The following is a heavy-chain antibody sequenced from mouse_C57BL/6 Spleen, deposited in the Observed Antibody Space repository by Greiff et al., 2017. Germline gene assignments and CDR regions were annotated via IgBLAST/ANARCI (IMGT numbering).Heavy chain of an antibody. J-gene: IGHJ1*03. CDR1: GYTFTDYN. D-gene: IGHD1-1*01. Sequence: VQLQQSGPELVKPGASVKMSCKASGYTFTDYNMHWVKQSHGKSLEWIGYINPNNGGTSYNQKFKGKATLTVNKSSSTAYMELRSLTSEDSAVYYCAIYPIPHYYGSSLDVWGTGTTVTVSS. CDR2: INPNNGGT. CDR3: AIYPIPHYYGSSLDV. V-gene: IGHV1-22*01.